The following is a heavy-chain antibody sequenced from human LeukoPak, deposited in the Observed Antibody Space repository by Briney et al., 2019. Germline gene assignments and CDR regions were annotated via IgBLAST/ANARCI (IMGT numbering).Heavy chain of an antibody. V-gene: IGHV4-59*08. CDR3: AGGRQWLAHDY. Sequence: SETLSLTCTVSGGSISSYYWSWVRQPPGEGLEWIGYISYSGSTNYNPSLKSRVTISVDTSKNQFSLRLSSVAAADTAVYYFAGGRQWLAHDYWGQGTLVTVSS. CDR1: GGSISSYY. D-gene: IGHD6-19*01. CDR2: ISYSGST. J-gene: IGHJ4*02.